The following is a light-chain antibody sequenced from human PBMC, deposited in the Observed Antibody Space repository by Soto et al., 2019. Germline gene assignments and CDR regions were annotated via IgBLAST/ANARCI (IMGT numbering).Light chain of an antibody. V-gene: IGLV2-8*01. CDR1: SSDVGGYNY. J-gene: IGLJ2*01. CDR3: SSYAGSNHVV. CDR2: EVS. Sequence: QSALTQPPSASGSPGQSVTISCTGTSSDVGGYNYVSWYQQHPGKAPKLMIFEVSQRPSGVPDRFSGSKSGKTASLTVSELQAEDEAEYYCSSYAGSNHVVFGGGTKFTVL.